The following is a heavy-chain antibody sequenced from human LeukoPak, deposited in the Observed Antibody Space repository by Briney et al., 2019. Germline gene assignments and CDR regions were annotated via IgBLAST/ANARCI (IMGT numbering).Heavy chain of an antibody. V-gene: IGHV4-34*01. CDR2: INHSGST. CDR3: ARAPGKGLQLDY. J-gene: IGHJ4*02. CDR1: GGSFSGYY. Sequence: PSETLSLTCAVYGGSFSGYYWSWIRQPPGKGLEWIGEINHSGSTNYNPSLKSRVTISVDTSKNQFSLNLSSVTAADTAVYYCARAPGKGLQLDYWDQGTLVTVSS.